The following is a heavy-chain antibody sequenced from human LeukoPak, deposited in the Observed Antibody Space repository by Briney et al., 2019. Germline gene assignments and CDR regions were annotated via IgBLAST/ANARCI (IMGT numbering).Heavy chain of an antibody. V-gene: IGHV4-38-2*02. Sequence: PETLSLTCTVSGYSISSGYYWGWIRQPPGKGLEWIGSIYHSGSTYYNPSLKSRVTISVDTSKNQFSLKLSSVTAADTAVYYCARTPRSYYYDSSGEGYWGQGTLVTVSS. J-gene: IGHJ4*02. CDR2: IYHSGST. CDR1: GYSISSGYY. D-gene: IGHD3-22*01. CDR3: ARTPRSYYYDSSGEGY.